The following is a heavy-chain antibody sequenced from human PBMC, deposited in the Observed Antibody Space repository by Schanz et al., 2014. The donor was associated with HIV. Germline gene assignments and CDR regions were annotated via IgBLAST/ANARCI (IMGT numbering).Heavy chain of an antibody. D-gene: IGHD2-21*02. CDR3: ARDQGYCAGSTCYSWYYFDS. J-gene: IGHJ4*02. V-gene: IGHV3-23*01. CDR2: ISGSGANT. Sequence: EVQVSESGGGFVQPGASLRLSCTASGFPLPDNALTWVRQAPGKGLEWVSVISGSGANTYFADSVKGRFTISRDNSKSTLFLHTNSLRVEDTAVYYCARDQGYCAGSTCYSWYYFDSWGQGTPVTVSS. CDR1: GFPLPDNA.